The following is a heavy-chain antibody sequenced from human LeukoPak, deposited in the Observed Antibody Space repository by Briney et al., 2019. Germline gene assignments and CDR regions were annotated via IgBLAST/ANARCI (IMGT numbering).Heavy chain of an antibody. J-gene: IGHJ4*02. CDR2: IGGSGDST. CDR3: ARGQYTDGLSY. D-gene: IGHD5-24*01. Sequence: GGSLRLSCAASGFTFSSYVMSWVRQAPGKGLEWVSAIGGSGDSTYYADSVKGRFTISRDNAENSLFLQMNGLRPEDTAVFYCARGQYTDGLSYWGQGTLVTVSS. CDR1: GFTFSSYV. V-gene: IGHV3-23*01.